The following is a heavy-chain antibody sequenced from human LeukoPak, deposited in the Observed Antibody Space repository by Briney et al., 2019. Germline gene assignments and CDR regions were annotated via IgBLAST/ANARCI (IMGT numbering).Heavy chain of an antibody. V-gene: IGHV3-9*01. CDR3: AKDIGGGYCSSTSCYGIDY. Sequence: GRSLRLSCAASGFTFDDYAMHWVRQAPGKGLEWVSGISWKSGSIGYADSVKGRFTISRDNAKNSLYLQMNSLRAEDTALYYCAKDIGGGYCSSTSCYGIDYWGQGTLVTVSS. D-gene: IGHD2-2*01. CDR2: ISWKSGSI. J-gene: IGHJ4*02. CDR1: GFTFDDYA.